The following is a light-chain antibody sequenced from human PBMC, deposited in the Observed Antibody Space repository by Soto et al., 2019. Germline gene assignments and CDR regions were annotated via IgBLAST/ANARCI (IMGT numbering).Light chain of an antibody. CDR1: QTFSGW. CDR3: QQYDSFPLT. V-gene: IGKV1-5*03. Sequence: DIQMTPSPSTLSASVGDRVTITCRASQTFSGWLAWYQQRPGKAPKLLIYKASTLESGVPSRFSGSGSGTEFTLTISSLQPDDFATYYCQQYDSFPLTFGGGTKVEIK. CDR2: KAS. J-gene: IGKJ4*01.